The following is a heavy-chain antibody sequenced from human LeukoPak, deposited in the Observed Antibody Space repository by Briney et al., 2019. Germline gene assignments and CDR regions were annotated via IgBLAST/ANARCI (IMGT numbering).Heavy chain of an antibody. D-gene: IGHD3-9*01. J-gene: IGHJ4*02. V-gene: IGHV3-7*03. Sequence: GGSLRLSCAASRFTFSTYWMNWVRQAPGKGLEWVASIKQDGSKKYYVDSVKGRFTISRDNSKNTLYLQMNSLRGEDTALYYCAKDRAFYDIVTGHSVYWGQGTLVTVSS. CDR3: AKDRAFYDIVTGHSVY. CDR2: IKQDGSKK. CDR1: RFTFSTYW.